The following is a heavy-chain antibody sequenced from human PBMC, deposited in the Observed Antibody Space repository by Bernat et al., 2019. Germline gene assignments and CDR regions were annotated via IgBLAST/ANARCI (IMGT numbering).Heavy chain of an antibody. CDR1: GFTFTSYA. CDR2: ISVSGGST. CDR3: AKDDCVGDCHYWYFDL. Sequence: EVQLLESGGGLVQPGGSLRLSCAASGFTFTSYAMSWVRQAPGKGLEWVSAISVSGGSTYYADSVKGRFTMSRDNSKNTLYLQMNSLRAEDTAVYYCAKDDCVGDCHYWYFDLWGRGTLVTVSS. J-gene: IGHJ2*01. D-gene: IGHD2-21*02. V-gene: IGHV3-23*01.